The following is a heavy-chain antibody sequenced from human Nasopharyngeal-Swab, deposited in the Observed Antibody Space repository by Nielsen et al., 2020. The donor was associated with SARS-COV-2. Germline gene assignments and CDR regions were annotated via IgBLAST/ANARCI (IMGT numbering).Heavy chain of an antibody. CDR3: ARDSDGGAHMVVTDYCGMDV. D-gene: IGHD2-21*02. Sequence: GESLKISCAASGFTFSDYYMSWIRQAPGKGLDRVSYISSSGSTIYYADSVKGRFTISRDNAKNSLYLQMNSLRAEDTAVYYCARDSDGGAHMVVTDYCGMDVWGQGTTVTVSS. J-gene: IGHJ6*02. CDR2: ISSSGSTI. V-gene: IGHV3-11*04. CDR1: GFTFSDYY.